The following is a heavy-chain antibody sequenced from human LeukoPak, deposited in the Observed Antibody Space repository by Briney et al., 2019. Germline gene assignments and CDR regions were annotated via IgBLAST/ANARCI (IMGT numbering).Heavy chain of an antibody. CDR3: ARDCRDRISWYYFDY. CDR1: GYIFTTCG. D-gene: IGHD2-15*01. Sequence: EASVKVSCKVSGYIFTTCGISWVRQAPGHGLEWMGWISGHKDERNSAREFQGRLTMTTDASTSSAYMEVRSLRSDDTAVYFCARDCRDRISWYYFDYWGQGTLVTVSS. J-gene: IGHJ4*02. CDR2: ISGHKDER. V-gene: IGHV1-18*04.